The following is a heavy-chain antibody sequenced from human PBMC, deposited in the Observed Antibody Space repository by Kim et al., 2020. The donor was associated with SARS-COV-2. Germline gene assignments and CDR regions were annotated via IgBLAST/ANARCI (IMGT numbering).Heavy chain of an antibody. CDR2: ISSSSSYI. CDR1: GFTFSSYS. Sequence: GGSLRLSCAASGFTFSSYSMNWVRQAPGKGLEWVSSISSSSSYIYYADSVKGRFTISRDNAKNSLYLQMNSLRAEDTAVYYCARTRGGVRGGYAFDIWGQGTMVTVSS. CDR3: ARTRGGVRGGYAFDI. J-gene: IGHJ3*02. V-gene: IGHV3-21*01. D-gene: IGHD3-10*01.